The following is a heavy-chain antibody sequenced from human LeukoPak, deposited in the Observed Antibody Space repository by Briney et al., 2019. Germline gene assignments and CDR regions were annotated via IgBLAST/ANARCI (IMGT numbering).Heavy chain of an antibody. Sequence: GRSLRLSCAASGFTFRGYVMHWVRQAPGKGPEWVAVIWHDVSKHYYEDSVKGRFTISRDNSNNTPYLAMKSLRCQDTAVYYFARAQGPVGSFDYWGQGTLVTVSS. CDR3: ARAQGPVGSFDY. V-gene: IGHV3-33*01. D-gene: IGHD1-26*01. CDR1: GFTFRGYV. J-gene: IGHJ4*02. CDR2: IWHDVSKH.